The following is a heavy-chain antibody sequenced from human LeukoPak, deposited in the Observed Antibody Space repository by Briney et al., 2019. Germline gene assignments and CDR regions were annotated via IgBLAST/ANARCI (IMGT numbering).Heavy chain of an antibody. J-gene: IGHJ4*02. CDR2: INPNSGGT. Sequence: GASVQVSCKASGYTFTGYYMHWVRQAPGQGLEWMGWINPNSGGTNYAQQFQGRLTMTRDTSISTAYMELSRLRSDDTAVYYCARVKTMIIVVSLFDYWGQGTLVTVSS. V-gene: IGHV1-2*02. CDR1: GYTFTGYY. CDR3: ARVKTMIIVVSLFDY. D-gene: IGHD3-22*01.